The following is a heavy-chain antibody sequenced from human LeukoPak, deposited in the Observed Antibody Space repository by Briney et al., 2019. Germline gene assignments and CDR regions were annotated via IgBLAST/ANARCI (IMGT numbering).Heavy chain of an antibody. V-gene: IGHV3-49*03. CDR1: GFTFGDYA. CDR3: TRDDFWSGYYPPRDY. Sequence: PGGSLRLSCTASGFTFGDYAMSWFRQAPGKGLEWVGFIRSKAYGGTTEYAACVKGRFTISRDDSKSIAYLQMNSLKTEDTAVYYCTRDDFWSGYYPPRDYWGQGTLVTVSS. D-gene: IGHD3-3*01. CDR2: IRSKAYGGTT. J-gene: IGHJ4*02.